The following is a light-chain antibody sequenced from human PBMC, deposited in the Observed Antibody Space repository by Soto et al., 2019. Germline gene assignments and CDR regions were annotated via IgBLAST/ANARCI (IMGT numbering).Light chain of an antibody. J-gene: IGKJ1*01. CDR1: QTISSW. Sequence: DIQMTQSPSTLSVSVVGRFTITFLASQTISSWLAWYQQKPGKAPKLLIYKASTLKSGVPSRFSGSGSGTEFTLTISSLQPDDFATYYCQHYNSYSEAFGQGTEVDIK. CDR3: QHYNSYSEA. V-gene: IGKV1-5*03. CDR2: KAS.